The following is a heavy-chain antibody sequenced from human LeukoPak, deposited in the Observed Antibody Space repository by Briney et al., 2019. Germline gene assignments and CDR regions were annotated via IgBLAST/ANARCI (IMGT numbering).Heavy chain of an antibody. V-gene: IGHV3-53*01. J-gene: IGHJ4*02. CDR1: GFTFSNYA. Sequence: PGGSLRLSCAASGFTFSNYAKNWVRQAPGKGLEWVSVIYGGGSTFYADSVKGRSTISRDNSQNTMYLQMNGLRAEDTAVYYCATWPGAWYGEDYWGQGTLVTVSS. CDR2: IYGGGST. CDR3: ATWPGAWYGEDY. D-gene: IGHD3-10*01.